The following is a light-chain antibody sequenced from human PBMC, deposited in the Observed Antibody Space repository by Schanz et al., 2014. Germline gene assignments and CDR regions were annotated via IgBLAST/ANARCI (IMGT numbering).Light chain of an antibody. Sequence: QSALTQPASVSGSPGQSITISCTGTSSDVGAYNYVSWYQQHPGKAPKLMIFDVTTRPSGVSNRFSGSKSGNTASLTISGLQAEDEADYYCSSYTSSNTLVFGGGTKLTV. CDR1: SSDVGAYNY. V-gene: IGLV2-14*01. J-gene: IGLJ2*01. CDR3: SSYTSSNTLV. CDR2: DVT.